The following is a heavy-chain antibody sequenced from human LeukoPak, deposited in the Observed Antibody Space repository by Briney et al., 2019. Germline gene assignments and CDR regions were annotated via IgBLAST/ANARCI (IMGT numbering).Heavy chain of an antibody. CDR1: GFTFSIFC. CDR2: INYSRSTK. Sequence: PGGSLRLSCAASGFTFSIFCMIWVRQPPGKGLEWVSYINYSRSTKYYADSVRGQFTISRDNAKNSLSLQMNRLRAEDKAVYDCAKTGLVATRFFDYWGQGTLVTVSS. V-gene: IGHV3-48*04. D-gene: IGHD5-12*01. CDR3: AKTGLVATRFFDY. J-gene: IGHJ4*02.